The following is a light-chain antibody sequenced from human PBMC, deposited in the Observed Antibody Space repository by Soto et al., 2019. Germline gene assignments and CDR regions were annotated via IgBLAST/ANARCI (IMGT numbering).Light chain of an antibody. CDR2: AAS. V-gene: IGKV1-39*01. J-gene: IGKJ4*01. Sequence: DIQMTQSPSSLSASVGDRVTITCRASQSISSSLNWYQQKPGKAPKLLIYAASNLQSGVPSRFSGSGSGTDFSLTISSLQPEDFATYYCQQSYSIPLTFGGGTKVDI. CDR3: QQSYSIPLT. CDR1: QSISSS.